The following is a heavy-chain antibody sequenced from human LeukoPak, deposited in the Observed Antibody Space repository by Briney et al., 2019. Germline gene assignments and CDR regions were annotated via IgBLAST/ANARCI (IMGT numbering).Heavy chain of an antibody. CDR2: IVPIFGTA. D-gene: IGHD3-10*01. V-gene: IGHV1-69*05. CDR1: GGTFSSYA. CDR3: ARGPGITMVRGVPYYFDY. J-gene: IGHJ4*02. Sequence: ASVKVSCKASGGTFSSYAISWVRQAPGQGVEWMGGIVPIFGTANYAQKFQGRVTITTDESTSTAYMELSSLRSEDTAVYYCARGPGITMVRGVPYYFDYWGQGTLVTVSS.